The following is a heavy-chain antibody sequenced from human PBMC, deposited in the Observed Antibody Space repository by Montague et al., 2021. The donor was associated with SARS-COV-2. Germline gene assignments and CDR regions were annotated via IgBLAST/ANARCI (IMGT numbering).Heavy chain of an antibody. V-gene: IGHV4-31*03. CDR1: GGSISSGGYY. Sequence: TLSLTCTVSGGSISSGGYYWSWVRQPPGKGLDWIGYIFYRGGTYYNPSLKGRVSMSVDTFKIRFSLNLTSVTAADTAVYYCARANYYVMTSKAYAMDVWGQGTTVTVSS. CDR2: IFYRGGT. J-gene: IGHJ6*02. CDR3: ARANYYVMTSKAYAMDV. D-gene: IGHD3-16*01.